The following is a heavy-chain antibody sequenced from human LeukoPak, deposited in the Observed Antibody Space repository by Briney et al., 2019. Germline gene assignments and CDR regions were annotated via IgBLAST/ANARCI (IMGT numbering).Heavy chain of an antibody. CDR1: RFTLCVDA. D-gene: IGHD3-22*01. CDR2: ISYDVINK. Sequence: GRALRLSCAASRFTLCVDAMHRVREAPGKGGEGGAVISYDVINKYYADSMKGRFTISRDNSKNTLYLQMNSLRAEDTAVYYCARDGHYYYYDSSGYYYPPNFDYWGQGTLVTVSS. CDR3: ARDGHYYYYDSSGYYYPPNFDY. J-gene: IGHJ4*02. V-gene: IGHV3-30*01.